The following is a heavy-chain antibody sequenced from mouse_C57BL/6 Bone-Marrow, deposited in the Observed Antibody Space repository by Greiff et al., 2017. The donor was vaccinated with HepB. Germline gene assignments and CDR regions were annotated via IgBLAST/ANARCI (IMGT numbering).Heavy chain of an antibody. J-gene: IGHJ3*01. Sequence: VQLQQSGPELVKPGASVKISCKASGYAFSSSWMNWVKQRPGKGLEWIGRIYPGDGDTNYNGKFKGKATMTADKSSSTAYMQRSSLTSEDSAVYFCARETHYYGSMFAYWGQGTRVTVSA. V-gene: IGHV1-82*01. CDR1: GYAFSSSW. CDR2: IYPGDGDT. CDR3: ARETHYYGSMFAY. D-gene: IGHD1-1*01.